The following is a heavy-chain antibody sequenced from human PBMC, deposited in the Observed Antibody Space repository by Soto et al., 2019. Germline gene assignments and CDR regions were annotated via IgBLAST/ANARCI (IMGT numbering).Heavy chain of an antibody. J-gene: IGHJ2*01. D-gene: IGHD2-21*02. CDR1: GYTFSGFG. Sequence: QVQLVQSGAEVKKPGASVKVSCKASGYTFSGFGIHWVRQAPGQRLEWMGWIDPDNGNTKYSENFQERVTISRDASASTAHMELSSLRYEDTAVYYCAKDSWVTTWYFDLWGRGTLVTVSS. CDR2: IDPDNGNT. CDR3: AKDSWVTTWYFDL. V-gene: IGHV1-3*01.